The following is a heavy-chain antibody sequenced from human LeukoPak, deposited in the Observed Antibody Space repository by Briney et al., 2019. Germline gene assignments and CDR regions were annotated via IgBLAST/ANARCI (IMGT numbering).Heavy chain of an antibody. Sequence: SETLSLTCAVYGGSFSGYYWSWIRQPPGKGLEWIGEINHSGSTNYNPSLKSRVTISVDTSKNQSSLKLSSVTAADTAVYYCARGNLYSSSWYAHWGQGTLVTVSS. D-gene: IGHD6-13*01. CDR1: GGSFSGYY. CDR2: INHSGST. V-gene: IGHV4-34*01. CDR3: ARGNLYSSSWYAH. J-gene: IGHJ5*02.